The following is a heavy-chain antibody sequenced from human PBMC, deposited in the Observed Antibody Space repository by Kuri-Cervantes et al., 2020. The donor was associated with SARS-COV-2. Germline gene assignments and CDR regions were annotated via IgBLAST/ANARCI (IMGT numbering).Heavy chain of an antibody. D-gene: IGHD3-3*01. CDR2: MNPDSGNT. V-gene: IGHV1-8*03. CDR1: GYTFTSYG. Sequence: ASVKVSCKASGYTFTSYGISWVRQAPGQGLEWMGWMNPDSGNTGYAQKFQGRLTITGDTSTSTVYMELSSLRSEDTAVYYCAREGIFGVVHQVPMRYYYMDVWGKGTTVTVSS. J-gene: IGHJ6*03. CDR3: AREGIFGVVHQVPMRYYYMDV.